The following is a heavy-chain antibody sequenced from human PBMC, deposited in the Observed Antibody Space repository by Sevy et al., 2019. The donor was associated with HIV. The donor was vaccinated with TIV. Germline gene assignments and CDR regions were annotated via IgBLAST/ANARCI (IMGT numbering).Heavy chain of an antibody. CDR3: AKELFGAAATFYWYFDL. V-gene: IGHV3-23*01. CDR2: ISGRGGTS. CDR1: GFTFSSYA. D-gene: IGHD6-13*01. Sequence: GGCLRLSCAASGFTFSSYAMSWVRLAPGKGLEGAAGISGRGGTSYYADSVKGRLTISRDNSKDTLYLQMHGRRAEDSAIYYCAKELFGAAATFYWYFDLWGRGTLVTVSS. J-gene: IGHJ2*01.